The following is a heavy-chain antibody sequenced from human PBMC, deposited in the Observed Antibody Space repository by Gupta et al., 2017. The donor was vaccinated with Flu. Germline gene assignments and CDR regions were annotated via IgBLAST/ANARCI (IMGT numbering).Heavy chain of an antibody. J-gene: IGHJ4*02. CDR2: INHSGST. CDR1: GGSFSGYS. D-gene: IGHD1-26*01. V-gene: IGHV4-34*01. CDR3: ARGNGAGSSGY. Sequence: QVQLQQWGAGLFKPSETLSLTCAVYGGSFSGYSWSWIRQPPGKGLEWIGEINHSGSTNYNPSLKSRVTISVDTSKNQFSLKLSSVTAADTAVYYYARGNGAGSSGYWGQGTLVTVSS.